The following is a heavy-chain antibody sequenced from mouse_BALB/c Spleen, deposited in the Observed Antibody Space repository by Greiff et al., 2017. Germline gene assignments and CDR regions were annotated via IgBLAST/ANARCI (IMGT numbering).Heavy chain of an antibody. V-gene: IGHV1-63*01. CDR2: IYPGSGNT. J-gene: IGHJ4*01. CDR3: ARSGDDGLHYYAMDY. CDR1: GYAFTNYW. Sequence: LQESGAELVRPGTSVKISCKASGYAFTNYWLGWVKQRPGHGLEWIGDIYPGSGNTYYNEKFKGKATLTADKSSSTAYMQLSSLTSEDSAVYFCARSGDDGLHYYAMDYWGQGTSVTVSS. D-gene: IGHD2-3*01.